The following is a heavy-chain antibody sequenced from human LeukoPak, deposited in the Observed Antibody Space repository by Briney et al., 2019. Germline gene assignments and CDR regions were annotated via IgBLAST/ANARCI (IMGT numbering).Heavy chain of an antibody. J-gene: IGHJ6*03. V-gene: IGHV1-8*01. CDR2: MNPSSGNT. D-gene: IGHD6-19*01. CDR3: ARASPLGSSGWYVGYYYYYMDV. Sequence: ASVKVSCKASGYTFTSYDINWVRQATGQGLEWMGWMNPSSGNTGYAQKFQGRVTMTRNTSISTAYIELSSLRSEDTAVYYCARASPLGSSGWYVGYYYYYMDVWGKGTTVTISS. CDR1: GYTFTSYD.